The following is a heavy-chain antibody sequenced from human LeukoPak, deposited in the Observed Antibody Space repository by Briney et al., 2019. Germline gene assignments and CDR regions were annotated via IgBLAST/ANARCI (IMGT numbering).Heavy chain of an antibody. CDR2: FDPEDGET. Sequence: AASVKVSCKGSGYTLAELSMHWVRQAPGKGLEWMGGFDPEDGETIYAQKFQGRVTMTEDTSTDTAYMELSSLRSEDTAVYYCATVLYSSSFVLDYWGQGTLVTVSS. V-gene: IGHV1-24*01. CDR1: GYTLAELS. D-gene: IGHD6-13*01. J-gene: IGHJ4*02. CDR3: ATVLYSSSFVLDY.